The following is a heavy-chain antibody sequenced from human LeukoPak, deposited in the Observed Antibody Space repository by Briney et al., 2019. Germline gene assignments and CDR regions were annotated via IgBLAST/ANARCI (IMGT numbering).Heavy chain of an antibody. D-gene: IGHD6-13*01. J-gene: IGHJ4*02. CDR2: IIPTFGTA. CDR3: ARAEYSSSWFDY. CDR1: GGTFSSYA. V-gene: IGHV1-69*13. Sequence: SVKVSCKASGGTFSSYAISWVRQAPGQGLEWMGGIIPTFGTANCAQKFQGRVTITADESTSTAYMELSSLRSEDTAVYYCARAEYSSSWFDYWGQGTLVTVSS.